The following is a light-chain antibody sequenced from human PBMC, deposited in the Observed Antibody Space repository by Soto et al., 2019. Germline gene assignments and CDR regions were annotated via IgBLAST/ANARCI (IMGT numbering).Light chain of an antibody. J-gene: IGKJ1*01. CDR3: QQYGSSLRT. V-gene: IGKV3-20*01. Sequence: EIVLTQSPGTLSLSPGERATLSCRASQSVSSSYLAWYQQKPGQAPRLLIYGASSRATGIPDRFSGSGSGTDWGGTISRLEPEDFAVYYCQQYGSSLRTFGQGTKVEIK. CDR1: QSVSSSY. CDR2: GAS.